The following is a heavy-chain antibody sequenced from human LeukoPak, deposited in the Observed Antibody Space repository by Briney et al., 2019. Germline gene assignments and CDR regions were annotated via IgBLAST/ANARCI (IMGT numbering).Heavy chain of an antibody. CDR1: GYTFTGYY. CDR2: INPNSGGT. D-gene: IGHD3-9*01. J-gene: IGHJ6*02. CDR3: ARNHYYDILTGSVTYGMDV. V-gene: IGHV1-2*04. Sequence: ASVKVSCKASGYTFTGYYMHWVRQAPGQGLEWMGWINPNSGGTNYAQKFQGWVTMTRDTSISTAYMELSRLRSDDTAVYYCARNHYYDILTGSVTYGMDVWGQGTTVTVSS.